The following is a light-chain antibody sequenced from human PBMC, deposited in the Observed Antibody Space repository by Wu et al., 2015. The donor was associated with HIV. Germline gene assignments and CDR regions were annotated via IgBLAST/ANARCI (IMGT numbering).Light chain of an antibody. CDR1: QTVSDN. J-gene: IGKJ1*01. CDR2: GAS. CDR3: QQRSNLWT. Sequence: EVVMTQSPATLSVSPGERATLSCRASQTVSDNLAWYQQKPGQAPRLLIYGASTRATRIPARFSGSGSGTEFTLTISSMQSEDFAVYYCQQRSNLWTFGQGTRV. V-gene: IGKV3-15*01.